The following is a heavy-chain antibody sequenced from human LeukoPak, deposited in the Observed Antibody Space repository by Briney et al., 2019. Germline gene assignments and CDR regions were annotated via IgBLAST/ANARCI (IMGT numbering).Heavy chain of an antibody. J-gene: IGHJ4*02. CDR3: ASQGLAWGVRYYFDY. D-gene: IGHD3-10*01. V-gene: IGHV1-69*05. Sequence: SVRVSCKASGGTFSSYAISWVRQAPGQGLEWMGGIIPIFGTANYAQKFQGRVTITTDESTSTAYMELSSLRSEDTAVYYCASQGLAWGVRYYFDYWGQGTLVTVSS. CDR1: GGTFSSYA. CDR2: IIPIFGTA.